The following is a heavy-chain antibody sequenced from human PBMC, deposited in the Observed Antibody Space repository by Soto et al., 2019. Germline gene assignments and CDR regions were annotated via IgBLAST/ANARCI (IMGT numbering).Heavy chain of an antibody. J-gene: IGHJ6*02. CDR1: GYTFTSYG. CDR2: ISAYNGNT. CDR3: ASGQWELLHYYYGMDV. D-gene: IGHD1-26*01. Sequence: GASVKVSCKASGYTFTSYGISWVRQAPGQGLEWMGWISAYNGNTNYAQKLQGGVTMTTDTSTSTAYMELRSLRSDDTAVYYCASGQWELLHYYYGMDVWGQGTTVTVSS. V-gene: IGHV1-18*01.